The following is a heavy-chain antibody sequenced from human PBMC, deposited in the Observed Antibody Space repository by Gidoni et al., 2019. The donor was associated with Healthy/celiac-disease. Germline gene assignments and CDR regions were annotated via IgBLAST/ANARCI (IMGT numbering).Heavy chain of an antibody. J-gene: IGHJ6*02. Sequence: GQGLEWMGWMNPNSGNTGYAQKFQGRVTMTRNTSISTAYMELSSLRSEDTAVYYCARGLLRSGLLLSYYYGMDVWGQGTTVTVSS. V-gene: IGHV1-8*01. CDR2: MNPNSGNT. D-gene: IGHD3-22*01. CDR3: ARGLLRSGLLLSYYYGMDV.